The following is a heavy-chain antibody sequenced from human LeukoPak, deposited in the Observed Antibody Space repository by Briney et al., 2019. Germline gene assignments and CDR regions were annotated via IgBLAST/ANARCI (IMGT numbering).Heavy chain of an antibody. CDR3: ARISYYDSSGYYYVPFDY. D-gene: IGHD3-22*01. V-gene: IGHV1-18*01. CDR1: GYTFTSYG. J-gene: IGHJ4*02. CDR2: ISAYNGNT. Sequence: ASVKVSCKASGYTFTSYGISWVRQAPGQGLEWMGWISAYNGNTNYAQKLQGRVTMTTDTSTSTAYMELRSLRSDDTAVYYCARISYYDSSGYYYVPFDYWGQGTLVTVSS.